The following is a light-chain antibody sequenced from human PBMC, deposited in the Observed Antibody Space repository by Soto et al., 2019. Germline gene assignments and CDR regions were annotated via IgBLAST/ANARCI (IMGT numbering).Light chain of an antibody. V-gene: IGLV7-46*01. CDR1: TGGVTSGHY. J-gene: IGLJ3*02. Sequence: QAVVTQEPSLTVSPGGTVTLTCGSSTGGVTSGHYPYWFQQKPGQAPRTLIFDTSNKHSWTPARFSGSLRGGKAALTLSDAQPEDEAEYYCLLSYSGARGVFGGGTKVTVL. CDR2: DTS. CDR3: LLSYSGARGV.